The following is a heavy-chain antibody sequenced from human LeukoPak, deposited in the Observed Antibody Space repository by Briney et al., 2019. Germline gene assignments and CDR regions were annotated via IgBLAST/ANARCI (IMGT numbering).Heavy chain of an antibody. Sequence: ASVKVSCKASGYTFTSYAMHWVRQAPGQRLEWMGWINAGNGNTKYSQEFQGRVTITRDTSASTAYMELSSLRSEDMAVYYCARAYGSGSYGQNWFDPWGQGTLVTVSS. D-gene: IGHD3-10*01. J-gene: IGHJ5*02. CDR1: GYTFTSYA. CDR2: INAGNGNT. CDR3: ARAYGSGSYGQNWFDP. V-gene: IGHV1-3*03.